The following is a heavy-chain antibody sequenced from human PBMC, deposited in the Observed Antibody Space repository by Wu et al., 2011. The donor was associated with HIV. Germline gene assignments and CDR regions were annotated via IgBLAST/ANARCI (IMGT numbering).Heavy chain of an antibody. V-gene: IGHV1-18*01. CDR1: GNTFSGYA. D-gene: IGHD2-2*01. J-gene: IGHJ4*01. CDR2: ISGYNGDT. CDR3: ARESIYRYCTGTTCYPDY. Sequence: QVQLVQSGAEVKKAGSSVKVSCKASGNTFSGYAISWVRQAPGQGLEWMGWISGYNGDTNYVQKLKGRVTMTTDTSTNTAYMELRSLTSDDTAVYFCARESIYRYCTGTTCYPDYWGQGTLVTVSS.